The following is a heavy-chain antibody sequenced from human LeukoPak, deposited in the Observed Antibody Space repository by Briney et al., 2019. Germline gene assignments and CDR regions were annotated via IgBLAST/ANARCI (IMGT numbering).Heavy chain of an antibody. CDR2: ISNTDNTV. V-gene: IGHV3-11*01. D-gene: IGHD5-18*01. CDR1: GFTFSDYY. Sequence: AGGSLRLSCVASGFTFSDYYMSWFRQAPGKGLEWISYISNTDNTVYYADSMRGRFTISRDNAENSLYLHLNSLRAEDTAVYYCVRSKRGYTSKPYCFDYWGQGTQVTVSS. CDR3: VRSKRGYTSKPYCFDY. J-gene: IGHJ4*02.